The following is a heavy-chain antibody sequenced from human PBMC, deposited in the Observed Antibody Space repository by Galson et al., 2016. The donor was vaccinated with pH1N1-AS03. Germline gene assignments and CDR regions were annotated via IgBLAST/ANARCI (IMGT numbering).Heavy chain of an antibody. CDR1: GGSFSGYS. CDR3: ARRANWGFAGRQNWFDP. CDR2: IKHSGST. J-gene: IGHJ5*02. D-gene: IGHD7-27*01. V-gene: IGHV4-34*01. Sequence: ETLSLTCAVYGGSFSGYSCSWIRQPPGKGLEWIGEIKHSGSTNYNPSLKSRVTMSVDMAKNLISLNMTSVTAADTAVYYCARRANWGFAGRQNWFDPWGQGTLVTVSS.